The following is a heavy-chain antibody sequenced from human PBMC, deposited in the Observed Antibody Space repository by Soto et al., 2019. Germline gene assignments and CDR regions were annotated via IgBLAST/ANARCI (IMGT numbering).Heavy chain of an antibody. CDR3: ANAAYGDSYISSGDY. CDR1: GFTFSSYA. Sequence: EVQLLESEGGLVQPGGSLRLSCAASGFTFSSYAMSWVRQAPGKGQEWVSAISGSGGSTYYADSVKGRFTISRDNSKNTLYLQMNSLRAEDTAVYYCANAAYGDSYISSGDYWGQGTLVTVSS. V-gene: IGHV3-23*01. J-gene: IGHJ4*02. CDR2: ISGSGGST. D-gene: IGHD4-17*01.